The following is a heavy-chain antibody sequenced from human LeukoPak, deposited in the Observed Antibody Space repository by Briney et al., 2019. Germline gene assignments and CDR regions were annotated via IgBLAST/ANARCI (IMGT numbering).Heavy chain of an antibody. CDR2: IWYDGSNK. Sequence: PGGSLRLSCAASGFTFSSYGMHWVRQAPGKGLEWVTFIWYDGSNKYYADSVKGRFTISRDNAKNSLYLQMNSLRAEDTAVYYCRTYYDFWSGYSYDYWGQGTLVTVSS. J-gene: IGHJ4*02. V-gene: IGHV3-30*02. CDR3: RTYYDFWSGYSYDY. CDR1: GFTFSSYG. D-gene: IGHD3-3*01.